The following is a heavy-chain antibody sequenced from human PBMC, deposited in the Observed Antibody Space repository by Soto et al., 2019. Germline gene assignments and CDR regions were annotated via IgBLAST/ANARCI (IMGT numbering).Heavy chain of an antibody. J-gene: IGHJ4*02. CDR1: GFTFGSFW. Sequence: EVQLVESGGGLVQPGGSLRLSCAVSGFTFGSFWMHWVRQAPGEGRVWVSRFNRGGSSSSYADSVKGRFTISRDNAKTTLYLQMNSLRVEDTAMYYCAKRTVDPFGLSYWCQGTLVTVSS. CDR3: AKRTVDPFGLSY. D-gene: IGHD4-4*01. CDR2: FNRGGSSS. V-gene: IGHV3-74*01.